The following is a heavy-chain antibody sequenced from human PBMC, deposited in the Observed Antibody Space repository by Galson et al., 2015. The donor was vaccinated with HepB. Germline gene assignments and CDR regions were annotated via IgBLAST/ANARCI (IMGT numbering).Heavy chain of an antibody. D-gene: IGHD3-22*01. CDR2: ISSSSSYI. Sequence: SLRLSCAASGFTFSSYSMNWVRQAPGKGLEWVSSISSSSSYIYYADSVKGRFTISRDNAKNSLYLQMNSLRAEDTAVYYCARDLNGWNAYYDSREDFDYWGQGTLVTVSS. CDR1: GFTFSSYS. CDR3: ARDLNGWNAYYDSREDFDY. J-gene: IGHJ4*02. V-gene: IGHV3-21*01.